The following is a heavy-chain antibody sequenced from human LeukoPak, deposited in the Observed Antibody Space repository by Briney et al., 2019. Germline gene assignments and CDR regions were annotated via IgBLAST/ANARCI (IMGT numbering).Heavy chain of an antibody. J-gene: IGHJ4*02. CDR3: TKDHGFYSSGWHPLFDH. CDR1: GFTFSSYA. Sequence: TGGSLRLSCAASGFTFSSYAMSWVRQAPGKGLEWVSTISDSGSSTYYTDSVKGRFTFSRDNSKNTLHLQMNSLRAEDTAVYYCTKDHGFYSSGWHPLFDHWGQGPWSPSPQ. D-gene: IGHD6-19*01. CDR2: ISDSGSST. V-gene: IGHV3-23*01.